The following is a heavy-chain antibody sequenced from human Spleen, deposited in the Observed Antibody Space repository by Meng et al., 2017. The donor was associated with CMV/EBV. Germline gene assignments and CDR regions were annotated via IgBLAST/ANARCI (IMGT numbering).Heavy chain of an antibody. D-gene: IGHD6-13*01. V-gene: IGHV3-30*02. CDR1: GFTFSSYG. J-gene: IGHJ6*02. CDR2: IRYDGTNK. CDR3: ARGQRSNSWYGSGGDYGMDV. Sequence: GGSLRLSCAASGFTFSSYGMHWVRQAPGKGLEWVAFIRYDGTNKYYADSVKGRFTISRDNSKNTLYLQMNSLRAEDTAVYYCARGQRSNSWYGSGGDYGMDVWGQGTTVTVSS.